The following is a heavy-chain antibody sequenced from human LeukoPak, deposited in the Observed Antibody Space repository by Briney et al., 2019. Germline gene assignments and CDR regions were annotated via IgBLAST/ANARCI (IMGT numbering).Heavy chain of an antibody. V-gene: IGHV4-39*07. CDR2: IYYSGST. J-gene: IGHJ6*03. CDR1: GDSIISSSFY. CDR3: ARLPRSSGPYYHYYYYMDV. D-gene: IGHD3-10*01. Sequence: SETLSLTCTVSGDSIISSSFYWGWIRQPPGEGLEWIGSIYYSGSTYYNPSLKSRVTISVDTSNNQFSLKLSSVTAADTAVYYCARLPRSSGPYYHYYYYMDVWGKGTTVSVSS.